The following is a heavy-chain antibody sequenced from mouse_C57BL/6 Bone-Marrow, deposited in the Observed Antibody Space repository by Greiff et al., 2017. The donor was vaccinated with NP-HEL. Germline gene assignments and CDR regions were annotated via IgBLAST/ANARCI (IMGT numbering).Heavy chain of an antibody. CDR1: GFTFSSYA. D-gene: IGHD1-1*01. CDR2: ISDGGSYT. CDR3: APHFDYGSSPFAY. Sequence: EVQLVESGGGLVKPGGSLKLSCAASGFTFSSYAMSWVRQTPEKRLEWVATISDGGSYTYYPDNVKGRFTISRDNAKNNLYLQMSHLKSEDTAIYYCAPHFDYGSSPFAYWGQGTLVTVSA. J-gene: IGHJ3*01. V-gene: IGHV5-4*01.